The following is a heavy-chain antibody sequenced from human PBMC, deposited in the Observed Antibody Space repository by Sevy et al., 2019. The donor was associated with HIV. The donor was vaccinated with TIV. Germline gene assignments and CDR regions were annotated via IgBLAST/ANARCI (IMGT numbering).Heavy chain of an antibody. CDR3: ARGKAALPGYSNGMDV. CDR1: GFTFSSYG. V-gene: IGHV3-33*01. J-gene: IGHJ6*02. D-gene: IGHD6-6*01. CDR2: IWYDGSNK. Sequence: GGSLRLSCAVFGFTFSSYGMHWVRQAPGKGLEWVAVIWYDGSNKYYADSVKGRFTISRDNTKNTLNLQMNSLRAEDTAVYYCARGKAALPGYSNGMDVWGQGTTVTVSS.